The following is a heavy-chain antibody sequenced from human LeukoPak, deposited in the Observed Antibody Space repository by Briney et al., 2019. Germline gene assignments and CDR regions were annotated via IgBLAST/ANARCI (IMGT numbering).Heavy chain of an antibody. CDR2: IYYSGST. D-gene: IGHD3-16*02. CDR3: ARGEYDYVWGSYRSFDY. J-gene: IGHJ4*02. V-gene: IGHV4-39*07. CDR1: GGSISSSSYY. Sequence: SETLSLTCTVAGGSISSSSYYWGWIRQPPGKGLEWIGSIYYSGSTYYNPSLKSRVTISVDTSKNQFSLKLSSVTAADTAVYYCARGEYDYVWGSYRSFDYWGQGTLVTVSS.